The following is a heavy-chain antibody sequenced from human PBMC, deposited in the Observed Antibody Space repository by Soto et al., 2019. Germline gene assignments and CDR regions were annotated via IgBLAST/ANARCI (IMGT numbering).Heavy chain of an antibody. D-gene: IGHD2-21*02. J-gene: IGHJ4*02. Sequence: GGSLRLSCAASGFTFSSYAMSWVRQAPGKGLEWVSAISGSGGSTYYADSVKGRFTISRDNSKNTLHLQMNSLRAEDTAVYYCATTAYCGGDCYSDYFDYWGQGTLVTVSS. CDR2: ISGSGGST. CDR1: GFTFSSYA. V-gene: IGHV3-23*01. CDR3: ATTAYCGGDCYSDYFDY.